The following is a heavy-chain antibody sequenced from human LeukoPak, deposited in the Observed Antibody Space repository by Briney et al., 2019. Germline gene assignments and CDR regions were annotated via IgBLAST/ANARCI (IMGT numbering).Heavy chain of an antibody. J-gene: IGHJ5*02. V-gene: IGHV4-59*02. CDR1: GGSVSGYY. CDR3: ARDREYSSSGLVWFDP. Sequence: SGTLSLTCTVSGGSVSGYYWSWIRQPPGKGLEWIGYIYYSGSTNYNPSLKSRVTISVDTSENQFSLKLTSVTAADTAVYYCARDREYSSSGLVWFDPWGHGILVTVSS. CDR2: IYYSGST. D-gene: IGHD6-6*01.